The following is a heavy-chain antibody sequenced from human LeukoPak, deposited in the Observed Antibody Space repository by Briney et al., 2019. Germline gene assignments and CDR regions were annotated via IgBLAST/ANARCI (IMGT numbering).Heavy chain of an antibody. CDR2: TYYRSKWYY. D-gene: IGHD6-19*01. J-gene: IGHJ3*02. CDR3: ARDPGYSSGWTKNAFDI. V-gene: IGHV6-1*01. Sequence: SQTLSLTCAISGDSVSSNSATWNWIRQSPSRGLEWLGRTYYRSKWYYDYAVSVKSRITINLDTSKNQFSLQLKSVNPEDTAVYYCARDPGYSSGWTKNAFDIWGRGTMVTVSS. CDR1: GDSVSSNSAT.